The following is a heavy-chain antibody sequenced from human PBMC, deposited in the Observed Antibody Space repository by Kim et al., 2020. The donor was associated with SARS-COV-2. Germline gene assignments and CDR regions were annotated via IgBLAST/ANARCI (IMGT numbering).Heavy chain of an antibody. V-gene: IGHV3-30*02. D-gene: IGHD3-22*01. J-gene: IGHJ4*02. Sequence: EAAKGLFTISGDNSKNPLYLQMNSLRAEDAAVYYCAKNYYDSSGYYPFDYWGQGTLVTVSS. CDR3: AKNYYDSSGYYPFDY.